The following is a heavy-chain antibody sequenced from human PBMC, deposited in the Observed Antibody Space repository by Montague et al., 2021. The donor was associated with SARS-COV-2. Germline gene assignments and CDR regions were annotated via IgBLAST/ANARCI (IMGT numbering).Heavy chain of an antibody. CDR2: IFYSGTT. CDR3: VYGGDY. D-gene: IGHD4-23*01. CDR1: GGSIKSSSYY. Sequence: SETLSLTCTVSGGSIKSSSYYWGWIRQPPGKGLEWIGSIFYSGTTYFQPSLRSRVTISLDTSKNQFSLKLSSVTAADTAVYYCVYGGDYWGQGTLVTVSS. J-gene: IGHJ4*02. V-gene: IGHV4-39*07.